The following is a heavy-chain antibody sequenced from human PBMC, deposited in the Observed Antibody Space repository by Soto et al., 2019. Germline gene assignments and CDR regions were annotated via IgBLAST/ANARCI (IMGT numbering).Heavy chain of an antibody. D-gene: IGHD3-10*01. CDR3: ARVGLFMVRGVVDY. V-gene: IGHV4-31*03. CDR1: GGSISSGGYY. J-gene: IGHJ4*02. Sequence: QVQLQESGPGLVKPSQTLSLTCTVSGGSISSGGYYWSWIRQHPGKRLEWIGYIYYSGSTYYNPSLKSRVTISVDTSKNQFSLKLSSVTAADTAVYYCARVGLFMVRGVVDYWGQGTLVTVSS. CDR2: IYYSGST.